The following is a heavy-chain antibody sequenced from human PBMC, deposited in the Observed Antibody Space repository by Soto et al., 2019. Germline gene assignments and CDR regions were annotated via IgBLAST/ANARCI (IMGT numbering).Heavy chain of an antibody. D-gene: IGHD3-22*01. V-gene: IGHV1-18*01. Sequence: QVQLLQSGAEVKKPGASVKVSCKASGYTFSSYGITWVRQAPGQGLEWMGWISGYTGNTNYAQKVQGRVTMITETSTSTAYMELRSLRSDDTAVYYCARGVTYYYDSSGYSDEAFDIWGQGTMVTVSS. CDR1: GYTFSSYG. CDR3: ARGVTYYYDSSGYSDEAFDI. J-gene: IGHJ3*02. CDR2: ISGYTGNT.